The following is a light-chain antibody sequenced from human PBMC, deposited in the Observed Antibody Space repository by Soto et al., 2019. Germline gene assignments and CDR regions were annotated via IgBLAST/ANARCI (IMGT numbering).Light chain of an antibody. CDR1: SSDVGKYNL. V-gene: IGLV2-23*03. CDR2: EGS. Sequence: QSVLTQPASVSGSPGQSITISCTGTSSDVGKYNLVSWYQQHPGKAPKLMIYEGSKRPSGVSDRFSGSRSGNTASLTISGLQAEDDADYYCCSYAGSPTFYVFGTGTKVTVL. J-gene: IGLJ1*01. CDR3: CSYAGSPTFYV.